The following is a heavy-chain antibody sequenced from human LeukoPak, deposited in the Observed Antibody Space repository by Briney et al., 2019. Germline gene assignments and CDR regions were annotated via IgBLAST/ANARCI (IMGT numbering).Heavy chain of an antibody. CDR1: GFTFNNYA. D-gene: IGHD3-3*01. V-gene: IGHV3-30*04. CDR3: ARDGYYDFWSGYLDY. Sequence: GGSLRLSCAASGFTFNNYAMHWVRQAPGKGLEWVAVLSYDGNNKYYADSVKGRFTISRDNSKNSLYLQMNSLRAEDTAVYYCARDGYYDFWSGYLDYWGQGTLVTVSS. J-gene: IGHJ4*02. CDR2: LSYDGNNK.